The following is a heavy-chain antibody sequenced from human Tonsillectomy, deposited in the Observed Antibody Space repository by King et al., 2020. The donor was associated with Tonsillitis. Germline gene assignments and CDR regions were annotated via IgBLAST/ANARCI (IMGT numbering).Heavy chain of an antibody. CDR2: ISNDGSNK. CDR1: GFTFSSYA. V-gene: IGHV3-30*04. J-gene: IGHJ3*02. D-gene: IGHD6-19*01. CDR3: AKAYSGAWYFYAFDI. Sequence: VQLVESGGGVVQPGRSLRLSCAASGFTFSSYAMHWVRQAPGKGLEWVAVISNDGSNKYYADSVKGRFTISRDNSKNTLYLQMNSLRAEDTAVYYCAKAYSGAWYFYAFDIWGQGTMVTVSS.